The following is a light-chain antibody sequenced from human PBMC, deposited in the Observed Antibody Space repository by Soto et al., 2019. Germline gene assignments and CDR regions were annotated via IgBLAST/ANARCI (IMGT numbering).Light chain of an antibody. V-gene: IGKV2-28*01. CDR1: QSLLHSNGYNY. CDR2: LGS. J-gene: IGKJ1*01. Sequence: DIVMTQSPLSLPVTPGEPASISCRSSQSLLHSNGYNYLDWLLQKPGQSPQLLIYLGSDRASGVPDRFSGSGSGTDFTLKISRVEAEDVGVYYCMQALQTPPTFGQGTKVDIK. CDR3: MQALQTPPT.